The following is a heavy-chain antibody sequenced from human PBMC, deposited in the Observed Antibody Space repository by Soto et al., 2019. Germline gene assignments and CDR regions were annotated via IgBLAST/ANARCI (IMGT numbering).Heavy chain of an antibody. D-gene: IGHD3-9*01. J-gene: IGHJ4*02. Sequence: QVQLQESGPGLVKPSQTLSLTCTVSGGSISDGAYYWSWIRQPPGKGLEWIGHIYDSGNTYNNPSVKSRLAISVDTSKNHFSLNLHSVTAEDTAVYYCASGLTGDKVDEWGQGTLVTVSS. CDR1: GGSISDGAYY. V-gene: IGHV4-30-4*01. CDR3: ASGLTGDKVDE. CDR2: IYDSGNT.